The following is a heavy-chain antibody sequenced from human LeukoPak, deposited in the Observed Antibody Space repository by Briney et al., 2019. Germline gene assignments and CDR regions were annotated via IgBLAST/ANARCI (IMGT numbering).Heavy chain of an antibody. CDR1: GFTVSSNS. CDR3: AESGYNRFDY. J-gene: IGHJ4*02. D-gene: IGHD5-24*01. Sequence: PGGSLRLSRTVSGFTVSSNSMSWVRQAPGKGLEWVSSISGSGSGGSTYYADSVKGRFTISRDNSKNTLYLQMNSLIAEDTAVYYCAESGYNRFDYWGQGTRVTVSS. V-gene: IGHV3-23*01. CDR2: ISGSGSGGST.